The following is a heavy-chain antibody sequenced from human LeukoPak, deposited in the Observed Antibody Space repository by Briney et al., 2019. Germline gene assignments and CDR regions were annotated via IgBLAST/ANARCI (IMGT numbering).Heavy chain of an antibody. J-gene: IGHJ4*02. Sequence: GGSLRLSCAASGFTFSSYSMNWVRQAPGKGLEGVSSISSSSSYIYYADSVKGRFTIPRDNAKNSLYLQMNSLRAEDTAVYYCARDGVSLGAAALNYWGQGTLVTVSS. CDR2: ISSSSSYI. CDR1: GFTFSSYS. CDR3: ARDGVSLGAAALNY. D-gene: IGHD2-15*01. V-gene: IGHV3-21*01.